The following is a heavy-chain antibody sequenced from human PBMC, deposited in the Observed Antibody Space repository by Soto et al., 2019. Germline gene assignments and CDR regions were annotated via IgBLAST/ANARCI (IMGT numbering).Heavy chain of an antibody. CDR1: GYSFTSYW. Sequence: GESLKISCKGSGYSFTSYWIGWVRQMPGKGLEWMGIIYPGDSDTKYSQSFQGQVNISADKSISSAYLQRSSLKASDTAMYYCARGHGYNWLALDYWGQGTLVTVSS. V-gene: IGHV5-51*03. CDR3: ARGHGYNWLALDY. J-gene: IGHJ4*02. CDR2: IYPGDSDT. D-gene: IGHD5-12*01.